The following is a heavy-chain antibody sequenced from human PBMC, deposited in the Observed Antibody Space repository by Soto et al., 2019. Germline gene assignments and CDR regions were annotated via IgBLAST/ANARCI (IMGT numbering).Heavy chain of an antibody. CDR1: GYGFTTYG. Sequence: QVHLVQSGAEVKKPGASVKVSCKGSGYGFTTYGITWVRQAPGQGLEWMAWISAHNGNTNYAQKLQGRVTVTRDTSPSTAYTELRSLRSDDTAVYYCARGRYGDYWGQGALVTVSS. V-gene: IGHV1-18*01. CDR3: ARGRYGDY. CDR2: ISAHNGNT. D-gene: IGHD1-1*01. J-gene: IGHJ4*02.